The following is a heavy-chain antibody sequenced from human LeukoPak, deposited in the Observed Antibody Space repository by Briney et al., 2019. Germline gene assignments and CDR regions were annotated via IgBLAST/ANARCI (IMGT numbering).Heavy chain of an antibody. D-gene: IGHD5-24*01. V-gene: IGHV4-39*01. J-gene: IGHJ4*02. CDR1: GGSINSHSYY. CDR2: VYYDGTS. CDR3: VRHISTNTGYFDS. Sequence: PSETLSLTCTVSGGSINSHSYYWGWIRQPPGKGPEWIGSVYYDGTSYSNPSLTSRAAVFVDTSRDEFSLDLSFVTAADTAVYYCVRHISTNTGYFDSCGQGTLVSVSS.